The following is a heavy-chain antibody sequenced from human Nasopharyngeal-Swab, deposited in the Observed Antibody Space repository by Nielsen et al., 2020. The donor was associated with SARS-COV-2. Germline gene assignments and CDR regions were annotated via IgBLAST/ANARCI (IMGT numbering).Heavy chain of an antibody. CDR1: GFTFSSYS. J-gene: IGHJ4*02. D-gene: IGHD3-10*01. V-gene: IGHV3-21*01. CDR3: ASQERGGSGSS. Sequence: GGSLRLSCAASGFTFSSYSMNWVRQAPGKGLEWVSSITSSSNYIYYGDSVKGRFTISRDNAKNSVFLEMNSLRAEDTAVYYCASQERGGSGSSWGRGTLVTVSS. CDR2: ITSSSNYI.